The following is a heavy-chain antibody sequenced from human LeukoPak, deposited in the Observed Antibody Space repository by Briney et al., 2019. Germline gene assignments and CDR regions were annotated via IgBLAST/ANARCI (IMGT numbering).Heavy chain of an antibody. V-gene: IGHV3-53*01. J-gene: IGHJ4*02. CDR3: ATTAATYYFDY. CDR2: IYTGGHT. D-gene: IGHD6-13*01. CDR1: GFTVSSNY. Sequence: PGGSLRLSCAASGFTVSSNYMSWVRQAPGKGLEWVSLIYTGGHTYYADSVKGRFTISIDNSKNTLFLQMNSLRAEDTAFYYCATTAATYYFDYWGQGTLVTVSS.